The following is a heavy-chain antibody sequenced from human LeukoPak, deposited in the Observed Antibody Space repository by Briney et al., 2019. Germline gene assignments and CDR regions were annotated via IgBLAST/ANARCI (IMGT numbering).Heavy chain of an antibody. CDR1: GGSISSYY. CDR2: IYTSGST. D-gene: IGHD3-16*01. V-gene: IGHV4-4*07. J-gene: IGHJ4*02. CDR3: AREGGGLDY. Sequence: PSETLSLTCTVSGGSISSYYWSWIRLPPGKGLEWIVRIYTSGSTNYNPSLKSRVTMSVDTSKNQFSLKLSSVTAADTAVYYCAREGGGLDYWGQGTLVTVSS.